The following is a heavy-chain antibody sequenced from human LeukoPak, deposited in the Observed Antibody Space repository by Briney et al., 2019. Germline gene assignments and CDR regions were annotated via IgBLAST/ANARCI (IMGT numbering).Heavy chain of an antibody. D-gene: IGHD3-10*01. J-gene: IGHJ6*02. CDR2: ISSSSSYI. Sequence: GSLRLSCAASGFTFSSYSMNWVRQAPGKGLEWVSSISSSSSYIYYADSVRGRFTISRDNAKNSLHLQMNSLRAEDTAVYYCARDAYGSGYYYYGMDVWGQGTTVTVSS. CDR3: ARDAYGSGYYYYGMDV. CDR1: GFTFSSYS. V-gene: IGHV3-21*01.